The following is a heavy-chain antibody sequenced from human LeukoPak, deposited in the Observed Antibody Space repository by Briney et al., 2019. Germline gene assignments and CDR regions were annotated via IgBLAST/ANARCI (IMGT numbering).Heavy chain of an antibody. CDR1: GFSFSNYA. D-gene: IGHD3-22*01. Sequence: GGSLRLSCAAFGFSFSNYAMHWVRQAPGKGLEWVAVISYDGSNKYYADSVKGRFTISRDNSKNTLYLQMNSLRAEDTAVYYCARGLAYYYDSSAYFLDFWGQGTLVTVSS. CDR3: ARGLAYYYDSSAYFLDF. V-gene: IGHV3-30*04. J-gene: IGHJ4*02. CDR2: ISYDGSNK.